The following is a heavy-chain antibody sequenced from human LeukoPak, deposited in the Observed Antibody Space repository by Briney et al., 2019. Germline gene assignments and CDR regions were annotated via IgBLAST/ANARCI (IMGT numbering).Heavy chain of an antibody. CDR2: INPNSGGT. V-gene: IGHV1-2*02. Sequence: ASVKVSCKASGYTFTGYYMHWVRQAPGQGLEWMGWINPNSGGTNYAQKFQGRVTMTRDTSISTAYMELSRLRSDDTAVYYCARDRDSSRLIFDYWGQGTLVTVSS. CDR1: GYTFTGYY. J-gene: IGHJ4*02. D-gene: IGHD6-13*01. CDR3: ARDRDSSRLIFDY.